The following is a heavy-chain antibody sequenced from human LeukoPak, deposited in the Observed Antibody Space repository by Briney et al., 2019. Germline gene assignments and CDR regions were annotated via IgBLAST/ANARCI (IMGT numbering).Heavy chain of an antibody. D-gene: IGHD3-9*01. CDR3: ARDNVPGYDILTGYYRGFDY. V-gene: IGHV1-18*01. CDR1: GVNFTSYG. Sequence: ASVKVSCKASGVNFTSYGISWVRQAPGQGLEWMGWISAYNGNTNYAQKLQGRVTMTTDTSTSTAYMGLRSLRSDDTAVYYCARDNVPGYDILTGYYRGFDYWGQGTLVTVSS. J-gene: IGHJ4*02. CDR2: ISAYNGNT.